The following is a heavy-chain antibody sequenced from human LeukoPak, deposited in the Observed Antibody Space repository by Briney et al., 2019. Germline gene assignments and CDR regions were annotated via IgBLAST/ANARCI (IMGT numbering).Heavy chain of an antibody. CDR3: AREGGARGGAFDI. V-gene: IGHV1-69*06. Sequence: SVKVSCKASGGTFSSYAISWVRQAPGQGLEWMGGIIPIFGTANYAQKFQGRVTITADKSTSTAYMELSSLRSEDTAVYYCAREGGARGGAFDIWGQGTMVTVSS. CDR2: IIPIFGTA. J-gene: IGHJ3*02. CDR1: GGTFSSYA. D-gene: IGHD3-10*01.